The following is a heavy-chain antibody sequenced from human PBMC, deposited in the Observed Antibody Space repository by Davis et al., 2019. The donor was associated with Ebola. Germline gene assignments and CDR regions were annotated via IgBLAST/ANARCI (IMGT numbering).Heavy chain of an antibody. V-gene: IGHV4-31*03. CDR1: GVSISSNGYY. D-gene: IGHD3-3*01. CDR2: IHNSGST. Sequence: MPSETLSLTCTVSGVSISSNGYYWNWIRHQPGKGLEWIGFIHNSGSTSYNPSLKSRVSISVDTSKNQFTLKMTSMTAADTAVYYCARGWAIFGVALDYYFDYWGQGTQVTVSS. CDR3: ARGWAIFGVALDYYFDY. J-gene: IGHJ4*02.